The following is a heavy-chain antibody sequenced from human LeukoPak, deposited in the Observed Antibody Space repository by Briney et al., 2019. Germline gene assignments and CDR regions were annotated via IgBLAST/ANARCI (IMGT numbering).Heavy chain of an antibody. CDR1: GYTFTSYY. Sequence: ASVKVSCKASGYTFTSYYMHWVRQAPGQGLEWMGLINPSGGSTSYAQKFQGRVTMTRNTSISTAYMELSSLRSEDTAVYYCARGTMATIPYYYYYMDVWGKGTTVTISS. CDR3: ARGTMATIPYYYYYMDV. CDR2: INPSGGST. V-gene: IGHV1-46*01. J-gene: IGHJ6*03. D-gene: IGHD5-24*01.